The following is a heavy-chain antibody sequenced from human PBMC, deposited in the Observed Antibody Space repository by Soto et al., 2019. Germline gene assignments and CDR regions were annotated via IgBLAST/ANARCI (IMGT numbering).Heavy chain of an antibody. CDR2: IYYSGST. CDR1: GGSISSSSYY. V-gene: IGHV4-39*01. Sequence: SETLSLTCTVSGGSISSSSYYWGWIRQPPGKGLEWIGSIYYSGSTYYNPSLKSRVTISVDTSKNQFSLKLSSVTAADTAVYYCARHRDEKDYDILTGSSLNWFDPWGQGTLVTVSS. D-gene: IGHD3-9*01. CDR3: ARHRDEKDYDILTGSSLNWFDP. J-gene: IGHJ5*02.